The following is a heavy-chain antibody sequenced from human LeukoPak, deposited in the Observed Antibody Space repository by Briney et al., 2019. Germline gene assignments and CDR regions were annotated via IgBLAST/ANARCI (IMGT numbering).Heavy chain of an antibody. V-gene: IGHV4-39*01. CDR3: ARQNYDLSIGGFDY. CDR1: GGSISSSSYY. CDR2: IYYSGST. J-gene: IGHJ4*02. Sequence: SETLSLTCTVSGGSISSSSYYWGWIRQPPGKGLEWIGSIYYSGSTYYNPSLKSRVTISVDTSKNQFSLKLSSVTAADTAVHFCARQNYDLSIGGFDYWGQGTLVTVSS. D-gene: IGHD3-3*01.